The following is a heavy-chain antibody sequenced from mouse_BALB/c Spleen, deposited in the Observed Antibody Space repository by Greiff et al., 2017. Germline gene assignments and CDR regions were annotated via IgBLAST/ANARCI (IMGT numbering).Heavy chain of an antibody. CDR2: INPSNGGT. CDR3: TRGAWFAY. J-gene: IGHJ3*01. Sequence: VQLQQPGAELVKPGASVKLSCKASGYTFTSYYMYWVKQRPGQGLEWIGGINPSNGGTNFNEKFKSKATLTVDKSSSTAYMQLSSLTSEDSAVYYCTRGAWFAYWGQGTLVTVSA. V-gene: IGHV1S81*02. CDR1: GYTFTSYY.